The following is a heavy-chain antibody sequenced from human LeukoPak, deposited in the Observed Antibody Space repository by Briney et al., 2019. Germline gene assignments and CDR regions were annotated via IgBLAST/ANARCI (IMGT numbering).Heavy chain of an antibody. D-gene: IGHD2-15*01. CDR2: ISAYNDNT. Sequence: ASVKVSCKASGYTFTSYGISWVRQAPGQGLEWMGWISAYNDNTNYAQKLQGRVTMTTDTSTSTAYMELRSLRSDDTAVYYCARDLIVVVAANSYYYYGMDVWGQGTTVTVSS. J-gene: IGHJ6*02. CDR1: GYTFTSYG. CDR3: ARDLIVVVAANSYYYYGMDV. V-gene: IGHV1-18*01.